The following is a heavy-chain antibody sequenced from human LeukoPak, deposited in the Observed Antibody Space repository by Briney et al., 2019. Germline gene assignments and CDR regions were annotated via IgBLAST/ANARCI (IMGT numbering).Heavy chain of an antibody. CDR3: ARDNEQWLVFGAFDI. J-gene: IGHJ3*02. V-gene: IGHV3-30*04. CDR2: ISYDGSNK. D-gene: IGHD6-19*01. Sequence: GGSLRPSCAASGFTFSSYPMHWVRQAPGKGLEWVAVISYDGSNKYYADSVKGRSTISRDNSKNTLYLQMNSLRAEDTAVYYCARDNEQWLVFGAFDIWGQGTMVTVSS. CDR1: GFTFSSYP.